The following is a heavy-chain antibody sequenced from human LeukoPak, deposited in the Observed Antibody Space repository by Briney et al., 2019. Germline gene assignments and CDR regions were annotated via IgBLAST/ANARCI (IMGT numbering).Heavy chain of an antibody. D-gene: IGHD3-22*01. CDR2: IFYSGGT. V-gene: IGHV4-4*02. Sequence: PSGTLSLTCAVSGGSINSNNWWSWVRQPPEKGLEWIGEIFYSGGTNYNPSLKSRVTISVDKPKNQFSLKLSSVTAADTAVYYCARVLSGSNFDYWGQGTLVTVSS. CDR1: GGSINSNNW. J-gene: IGHJ4*02. CDR3: ARVLSGSNFDY.